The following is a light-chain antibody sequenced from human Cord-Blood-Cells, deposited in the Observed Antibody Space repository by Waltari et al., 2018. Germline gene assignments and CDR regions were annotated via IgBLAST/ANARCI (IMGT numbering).Light chain of an antibody. CDR2: WAS. CDR1: QIVLYSPNNKNY. V-gene: IGKV4-1*01. Sequence: DSVRTQSPDTLAVSLGERATINCKSRQIVLYSPNNKNYLAWYQQKPGQPPKLLIYWASTRESGVPDRFSGSGSGTDFTLTISSLQAEDVAVYYCQQYYSTPFTFGPGTKVDI. CDR3: QQYYSTPFT. J-gene: IGKJ3*01.